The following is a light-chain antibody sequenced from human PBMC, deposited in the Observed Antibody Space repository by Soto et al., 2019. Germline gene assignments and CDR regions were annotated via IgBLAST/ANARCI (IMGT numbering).Light chain of an antibody. CDR3: SSYTTSSSYV. J-gene: IGLJ1*01. V-gene: IGLV2-14*01. Sequence: QSALTQPASVSGSPGQSITMSCTGTSSDVGGYDYVSWYQQHPGEVPKLIIFEVSSRPAWISNRFSASKSGNTASLTISGLQAEDEADYYCSSYTTSSSYVFGTGTNVTVL. CDR2: EVS. CDR1: SSDVGGYDY.